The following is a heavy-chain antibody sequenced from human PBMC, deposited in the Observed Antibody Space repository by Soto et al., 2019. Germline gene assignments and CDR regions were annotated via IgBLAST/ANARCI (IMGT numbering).Heavy chain of an antibody. CDR1: GGTFSSYA. Sequence: GASVKVSCKASGGTFSSYAISWVRQAPGQGLEWMGGIIPIFGTANYAQKFQGRVTMTEDTSTDTAYMELSSLRSEDTAVYYCATADPYCSGGSCYSVAFDIWGQGTMVTVSS. CDR3: ATADPYCSGGSCYSVAFDI. V-gene: IGHV1-69*06. CDR2: IIPIFGTA. J-gene: IGHJ3*02. D-gene: IGHD2-15*01.